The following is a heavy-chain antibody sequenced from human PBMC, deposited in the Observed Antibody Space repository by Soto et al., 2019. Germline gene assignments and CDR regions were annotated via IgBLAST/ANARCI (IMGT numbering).Heavy chain of an antibody. J-gene: IGHJ4*02. CDR3: AKDLGECRDDHGDGGDY. Sequence: QVQLVESGGGVVQPGRSLRLSCADSGFTFSSYGMHWVRQAPGKGLEWVAVISYAGSNKYYADSVKGRFTISGDNAKNRLYLQRNGLRAEHTAVYYCAKDLGECRDDHGDGGDYWGQGALVAVSS. CDR2: ISYAGSNK. CDR1: GFTFSSYG. V-gene: IGHV3-30*18. D-gene: IGHD4-17*01.